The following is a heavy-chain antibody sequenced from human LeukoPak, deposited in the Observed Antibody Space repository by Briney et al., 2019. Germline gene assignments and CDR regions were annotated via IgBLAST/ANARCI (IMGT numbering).Heavy chain of an antibody. CDR1: GHTFTSYG. CDR3: ARDIRDIVVVVAATDTQFDY. Sequence: GASVKVSCKASGHTFTSYGISWVRQAPGQGLEWMGWISAYNGNTNYAQKLQGRVTMTTETSTSTAYMELRSLRSDDTAVYYCARDIRDIVVVVAATDTQFDYWGQGTLVTVSS. D-gene: IGHD2-15*01. J-gene: IGHJ4*02. CDR2: ISAYNGNT. V-gene: IGHV1-18*04.